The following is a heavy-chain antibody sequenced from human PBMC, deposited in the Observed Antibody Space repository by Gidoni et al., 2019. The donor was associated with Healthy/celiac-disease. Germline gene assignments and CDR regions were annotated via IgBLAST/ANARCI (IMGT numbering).Heavy chain of an antibody. CDR1: GGSISSYY. CDR2: IYYSGST. J-gene: IGHJ4*02. D-gene: IGHD3-3*01. V-gene: IGHV4-59*01. CDR3: ASGGYDFWSGTLYYFDY. Sequence: QVQLQESGPGLVKPSETLSLTCTVSGGSISSYYWSWIRQPPGKGLEWIGYIYYSGSTNYNPSLKSRVTISVDTSKNQFSLKLSSVTAADTAVYYCASGGYDFWSGTLYYFDYWGQGTLVTVSS.